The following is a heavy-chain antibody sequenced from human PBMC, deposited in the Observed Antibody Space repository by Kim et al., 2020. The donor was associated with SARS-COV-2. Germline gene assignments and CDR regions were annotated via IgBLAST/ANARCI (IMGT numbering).Heavy chain of an antibody. CDR2: IYYSGST. CDR1: GGSISSSSYY. V-gene: IGHV4-39*01. CDR3: ARRGYSSTNDY. D-gene: IGHD6-13*01. J-gene: IGHJ4*02. Sequence: SETLSLTCTVSGGSISSSSYYWGWIRQPPGKGLEWIGSIYYSGSTYYNPSLKSRVTISVDTSKNQFSLKLSSVTAADTAVYYCARRGYSSTNDYWGQGTLVTVSS.